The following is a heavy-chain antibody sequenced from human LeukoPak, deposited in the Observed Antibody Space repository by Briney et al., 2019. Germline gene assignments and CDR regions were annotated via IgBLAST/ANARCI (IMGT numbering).Heavy chain of an antibody. J-gene: IGHJ4*02. V-gene: IGHV3-30*02. D-gene: IGHD7-27*01. CDR2: TRNDGGNK. CDR1: GFIFSNYG. CDR3: VRDYNWGTDY. Sequence: GGSLRLSCAATGFIFSNYGMHWVRQAPGKGLEWVAYTRNDGGNKYYADSVKGRFTLSRDNSKNTVDLQMNSLRAEDTALYHCVRDYNWGTDYWGQGTLVTVSS.